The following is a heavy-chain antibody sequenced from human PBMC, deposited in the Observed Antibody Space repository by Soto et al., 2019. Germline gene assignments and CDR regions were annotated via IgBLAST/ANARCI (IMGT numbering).Heavy chain of an antibody. CDR3: ARGIATGQLDP. V-gene: IGHV1-3*01. Sequence: ASVKVSCKASGYTFTRYTMNWVRQAPGQRLEWMGWINPDNGNTKSSQKFRDRVIITRDTSASTAYMDLSSLRSEDTAVYYCARGIATGQLDPWGQGTLVTVSS. CDR1: GYTFTRYT. CDR2: INPDNGNT. J-gene: IGHJ5*02. D-gene: IGHD2-15*01.